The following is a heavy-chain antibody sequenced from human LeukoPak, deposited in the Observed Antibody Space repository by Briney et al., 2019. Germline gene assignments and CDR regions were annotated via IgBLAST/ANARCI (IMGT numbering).Heavy chain of an antibody. CDR1: VYSFNIDW. CDR3: ARHGDGYTQSGDAFDI. V-gene: IGHV5-51*01. Sequence: KIGEPRKISGKASVYSFNIDWIGGGRRMPGKGRKWMGIIYLVDADTTYSPSFQGQVTISADQSISPAYLQWSSLTASATAMYYCARHGDGYTQSGDAFDIWGQGTMVTVSS. CDR2: IYLVDADT. D-gene: IGHD5-24*01. J-gene: IGHJ3*02.